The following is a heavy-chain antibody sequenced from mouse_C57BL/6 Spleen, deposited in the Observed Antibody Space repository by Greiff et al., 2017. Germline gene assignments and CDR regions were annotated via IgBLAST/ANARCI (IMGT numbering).Heavy chain of an antibody. CDR2: INPSNGGT. Sequence: QVQLQQPGTELVKPGASVKLSCKASGYTFTSYWMHWVKQRPGQGLEWIGNINPSNGGTNYNEKFKSKATLTVDKSSSTAYMQLSSLTSEDSAVYYGARLDYGSSPYYYAMDDWGQGTSVTVSS. V-gene: IGHV1-53*01. J-gene: IGHJ4*01. D-gene: IGHD1-1*01. CDR1: GYTFTSYW. CDR3: ARLDYGSSPYYYAMDD.